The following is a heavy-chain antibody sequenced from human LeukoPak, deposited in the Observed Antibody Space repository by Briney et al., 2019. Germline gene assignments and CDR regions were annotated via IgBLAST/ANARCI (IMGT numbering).Heavy chain of an antibody. CDR1: GFTFSSYA. V-gene: IGHV3-30*04. Sequence: GGSLRLSCAASGFTFSSYAMHWVRQAPGKGLEWVAVISYDGSNKYYADSVKGRFTISRDNSKNTLYLQMNSLRAEDTAVYYCATDGWLQLGGGFDYWGQGTLVTVSS. D-gene: IGHD5-24*01. CDR3: ATDGWLQLGGGFDY. J-gene: IGHJ4*02. CDR2: ISYDGSNK.